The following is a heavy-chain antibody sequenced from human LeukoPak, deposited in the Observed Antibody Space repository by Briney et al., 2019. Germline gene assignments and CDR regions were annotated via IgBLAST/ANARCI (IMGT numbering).Heavy chain of an antibody. CDR3: AKEQTPYGSGSYLYYFDY. CDR2: INSNGSII. D-gene: IGHD3-10*01. V-gene: IGHV3-48*04. Sequence: GGSPRLSCAASGFIFSSYSVNWVRQAPGKGLEWISYINSNGSIIHYADSVRGRFTISRDNAKNLLYLQMNSLRVEDTAVYYCAKEQTPYGSGSYLYYFDYWGQGTLVTVSS. CDR1: GFIFSSYS. J-gene: IGHJ4*02.